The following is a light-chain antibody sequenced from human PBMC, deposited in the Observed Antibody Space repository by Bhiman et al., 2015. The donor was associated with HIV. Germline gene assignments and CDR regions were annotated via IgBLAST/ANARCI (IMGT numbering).Light chain of an antibody. CDR3: CSYAGTYTWV. CDR1: SSDVGDYNY. V-gene: IGLV2-14*01. J-gene: IGLJ3*02. Sequence: QSALTQPASVSGSPGQSITISCTGTSSDVGDYNYVSWYQQHPGKAPKVMIYDVSKRPSGVSNRFSGSKSGNTASLTISGLSAEDEADYFCCSYAGTYTWVFGGGTKLTVL. CDR2: DVS.